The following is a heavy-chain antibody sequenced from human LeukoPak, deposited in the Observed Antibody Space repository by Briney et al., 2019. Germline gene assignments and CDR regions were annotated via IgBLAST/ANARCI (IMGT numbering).Heavy chain of an antibody. J-gene: IGHJ4*02. Sequence: SETLPLTCTVSGGSISSYYWSWIRQPPGKGLEWIGYIYYSGSTNYNPSLKSRVTISVDTSKNQFYLKLSSVTAADTAVYYCARVVNTYGGNVYFDYWGQGTLVSVSS. CDR2: IYYSGST. D-gene: IGHD4-23*01. V-gene: IGHV4-59*01. CDR1: GGSISSYY. CDR3: ARVVNTYGGNVYFDY.